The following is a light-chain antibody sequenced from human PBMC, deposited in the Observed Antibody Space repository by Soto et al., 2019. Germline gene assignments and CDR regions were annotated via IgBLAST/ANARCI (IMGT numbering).Light chain of an antibody. CDR2: EVS. V-gene: IGLV2-14*01. CDR3: SSYASSYTPRV. CDR1: SSDVGGYNY. J-gene: IGLJ3*02. Sequence: QSALTQPASVSGSPGQSITICCTGTSSDVGGYNYVSWYQQHPGKAPKLMIYEVSKRPSGVPDRFSGSKSGNTASLTISGLQAEDAADYYCSSYASSYTPRVFGGGTKLTVL.